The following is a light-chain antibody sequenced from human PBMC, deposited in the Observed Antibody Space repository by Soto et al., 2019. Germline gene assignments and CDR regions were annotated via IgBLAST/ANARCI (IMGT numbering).Light chain of an antibody. CDR1: QSLSSS. CDR3: LQYFRWRT. CDR2: EAS. Sequence: EIVMTQSPATLSVSPGERATLSCRASQSLSSSLAWYQQKPGQAPSLLIYEASTRATDIPARFSGSGSGTEFPLTISRLQDEDSTVYYCLQYFRWRTFGQGTKVEIK. V-gene: IGKV3-15*01. J-gene: IGKJ1*01.